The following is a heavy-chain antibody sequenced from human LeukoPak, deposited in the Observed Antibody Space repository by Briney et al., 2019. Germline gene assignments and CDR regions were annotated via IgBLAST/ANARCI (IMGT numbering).Heavy chain of an antibody. Sequence: GGSLRLSCAASGFTFDDYGMSWVRQAPGKGLEWVSGISWNGGSTGYADPVKGRFTISRDNAKNSLYLQMNSLRAEDTALYYCAKDMAAYYYASGNIDYWGQGTLVTVSS. CDR3: AKDMAAYYYASGNIDY. V-gene: IGHV3-20*04. J-gene: IGHJ4*02. CDR2: ISWNGGST. CDR1: GFTFDDYG. D-gene: IGHD3-10*01.